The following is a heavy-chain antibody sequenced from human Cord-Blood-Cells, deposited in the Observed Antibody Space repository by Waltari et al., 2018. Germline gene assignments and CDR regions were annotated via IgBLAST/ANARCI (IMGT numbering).Heavy chain of an antibody. CDR2: IYYSGIS. Sequence: QLQLQESGPGLVKPSETLSLTCTVSGGSISSSSYYWGWIRQPPGKGLEWIGSIYYSGISYDNPSPKSRVTISVDTAKNQFSLKLGSVTAADTAVYYCASPYYDFWSGYYQEAFDIWGQGTMVTVSS. CDR1: GGSISSSSYY. CDR3: ASPYYDFWSGYYQEAFDI. J-gene: IGHJ3*02. D-gene: IGHD3-3*01. V-gene: IGHV4-39*01.